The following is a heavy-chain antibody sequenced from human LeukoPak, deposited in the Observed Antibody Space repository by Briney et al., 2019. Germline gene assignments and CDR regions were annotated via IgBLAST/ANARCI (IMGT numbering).Heavy chain of an antibody. D-gene: IGHD1-20*01. Sequence: PSETLSLTCTVSGLSISVCKLYWGWIRQPPGKGLEWIGSIFYSGNTYYNPSLKSRVTISVDTSKNQFSLKLRSVTAADSALYYCGRHDGDLTAATDWFDPWGQGTLVTVSS. CDR1: GLSISVCKLY. CDR3: GRHDGDLTAATDWFDP. V-gene: IGHV4-39*01. J-gene: IGHJ5*02. CDR2: IFYSGNT.